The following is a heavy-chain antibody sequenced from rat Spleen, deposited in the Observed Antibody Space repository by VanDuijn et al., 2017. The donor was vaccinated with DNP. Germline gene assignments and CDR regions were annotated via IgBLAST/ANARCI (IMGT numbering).Heavy chain of an antibody. D-gene: IGHD4-3*01. J-gene: IGHJ2*01. V-gene: IGHV5-25*01. Sequence: EVQLVESGGGLVQPGRSLKLSCAASGFTFSNYDMAWVRQAPTKGLEWVASISPSGGSTYYRDSVKGRFTVSRDNAKSSLYLQMDSLRSEDTATYYCVRWNSGHLDYWGQGVMVPVSS. CDR1: GFTFSNYD. CDR2: ISPSGGST. CDR3: VRWNSGHLDY.